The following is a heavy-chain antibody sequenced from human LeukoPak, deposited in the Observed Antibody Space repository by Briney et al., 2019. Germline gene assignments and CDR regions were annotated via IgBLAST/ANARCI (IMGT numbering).Heavy chain of an antibody. D-gene: IGHD2-2*01. CDR1: GGSFSGYY. CDR2: INHGGST. J-gene: IGHJ6*03. V-gene: IGHV4-34*01. Sequence: PSGTLSLTCAVYGGSFSGYYWSWIRQPPGKGLEWIGEINHGGSTNYNPSLKSRVTILVDTSKNQFSLKLSSVTAADTAVYYCARTSPTPVVVSAATHYYYYYYMDVWGKGATVTVSS. CDR3: ARTSPTPVVVSAATHYYYYYYMDV.